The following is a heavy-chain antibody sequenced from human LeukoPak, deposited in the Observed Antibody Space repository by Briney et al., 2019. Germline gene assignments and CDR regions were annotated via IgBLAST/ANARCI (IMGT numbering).Heavy chain of an antibody. D-gene: IGHD3-10*01. CDR3: ARAGGFGYLFDY. Sequence: SETLSLTCTVSGGSTSSYYWSWIRQPPGKGLEWIGYIYYSGSTNYNPSLKSRVTISVDTSKNQFSLKLSSVTAADTAVYYCARAGGFGYLFDYWGQGTLVTVSS. CDR1: GGSTSSYY. J-gene: IGHJ4*02. V-gene: IGHV4-59*01. CDR2: IYYSGST.